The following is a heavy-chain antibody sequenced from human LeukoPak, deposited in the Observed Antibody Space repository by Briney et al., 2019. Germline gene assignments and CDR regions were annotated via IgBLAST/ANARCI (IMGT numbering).Heavy chain of an antibody. CDR3: AKGGDGYNYGSYFDY. V-gene: IGHV3-30*02. J-gene: IGHJ4*02. D-gene: IGHD5-24*01. CDR1: GFTFSSYG. CDR2: IRYDGNNA. Sequence: GGSLRLSCAASGFTFSSYGMHWVRQAPGEGLEWVAFIRYDGNNAFYVDSVKGRFTISRDNSKNTLYLQMNSLRAEDTAVYYCAKGGDGYNYGSYFDYWGQGTLVTVSS.